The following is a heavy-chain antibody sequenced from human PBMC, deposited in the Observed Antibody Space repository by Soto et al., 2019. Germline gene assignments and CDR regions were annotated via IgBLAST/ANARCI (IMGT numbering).Heavy chain of an antibody. CDR2: IYWDDDM. CDR3: ANYFYILVDDAFDI. J-gene: IGHJ3*02. CDR1: GFSLSNSGVG. Sequence: QITLKESGPTLVKPTQTLTLTCTFSGFSLSNSGVGVGWIRQPPGKALEWLALIYWDDDMRYSTSLKSRLTINEYTSKNQVVITMTSMDPVDTATYYWANYFYILVDDAFDIWGQGTMVTVSS. D-gene: IGHD2-8*02. V-gene: IGHV2-5*02.